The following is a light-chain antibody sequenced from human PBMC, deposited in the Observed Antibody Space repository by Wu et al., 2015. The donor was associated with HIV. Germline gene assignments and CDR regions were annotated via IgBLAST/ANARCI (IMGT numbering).Light chain of an antibody. CDR1: QSVSNNY. CDR3: QQYDSSLWT. J-gene: IGKJ1*01. Sequence: EIVLTQSPGTLFLSPGESATLSCRASQSVSNNYLAWYQQKPGQAPRLLIYGTSRRATGIPDRFSGSGSGTDFTLTISRLEPEDLAVYYCQQYDSSLWTFGQGTKVEIK. V-gene: IGKV3-20*01. CDR2: GTS.